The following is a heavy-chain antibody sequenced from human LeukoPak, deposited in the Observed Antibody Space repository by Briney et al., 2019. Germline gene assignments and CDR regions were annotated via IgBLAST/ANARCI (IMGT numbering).Heavy chain of an antibody. CDR2: IYYGGST. CDR1: GGSISSYY. Sequence: SETLSLTCTVSGGSISSYYWSWIRQPPGKGLEWIGYIYYGGSTNYNPSLKSRVTISLDTSKNQFSLKLSSVTAADTAMYYCARDLGYSSGWYDIWGQGTMVTVSS. D-gene: IGHD6-19*01. CDR3: ARDLGYSSGWYDI. J-gene: IGHJ3*02. V-gene: IGHV4-59*01.